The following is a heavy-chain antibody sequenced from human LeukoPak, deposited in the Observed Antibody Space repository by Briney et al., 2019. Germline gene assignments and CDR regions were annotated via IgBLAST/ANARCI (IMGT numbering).Heavy chain of an antibody. CDR3: ARLVEVRGVQFDY. CDR2: IYSGGST. D-gene: IGHD3-10*01. V-gene: IGHV3-66*04. J-gene: IGHJ4*02. CDR1: GFTVSSNY. Sequence: GGSLRLSCAASGFTVSSNYMSWVRQAPGKGLEWVSVIYSGGSTYYADSVKGRFTISRDNSKNTLYLQMNSLRAEDTAVYYCARLVEVRGVQFDYWGQGTLVTVSS.